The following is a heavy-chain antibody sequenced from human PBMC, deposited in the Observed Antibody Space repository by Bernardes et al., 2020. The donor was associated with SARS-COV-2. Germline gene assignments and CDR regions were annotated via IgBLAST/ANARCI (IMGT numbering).Heavy chain of an antibody. Sequence: VGSLRLSCAGTGFSFSKYAMNWVRQAPGTGLAWVSSLNGDGDDTYYADSVRGRCTISRDNPRSTLYMEVYSLRVEDTALYYCARGFDNNDGSPEYWGQGILVIVSS. CDR3: ARGFDNNDGSPEY. D-gene: IGHD3-10*01. J-gene: IGHJ4*02. CDR1: GFSFSKYA. CDR2: LNGDGDDT. V-gene: IGHV3-23*01.